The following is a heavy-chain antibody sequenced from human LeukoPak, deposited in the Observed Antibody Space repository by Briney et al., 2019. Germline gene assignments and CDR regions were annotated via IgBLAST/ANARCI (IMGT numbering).Heavy chain of an antibody. CDR3: ARQGKMGATYYDY. CDR2: IYPGDSDT. J-gene: IGHJ4*02. Sequence: GESLQISCKGSGYSFTSYWIGWVRQLPGKGLEWMGIIYPGDSDTRYSPSFQGQVTISADKSISTAYLQWSSLKASDTAMYYCARQGKMGATYYDYWGQGTLVTVSS. D-gene: IGHD1-26*01. V-gene: IGHV5-51*01. CDR1: GYSFTSYW.